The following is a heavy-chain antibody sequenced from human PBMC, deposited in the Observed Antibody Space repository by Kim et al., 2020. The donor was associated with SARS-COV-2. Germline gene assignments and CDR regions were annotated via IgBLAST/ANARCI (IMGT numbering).Heavy chain of an antibody. V-gene: IGHV3-7*03. CDR1: GFTFSSYW. Sequence: GGSLRLSCAASGFTFSSYWMSWVRQAPGKGLEWVANIKQDGSDKYYVDSVKGRFTISRDNAKNSLYLQMNSLRAEDTAVYYCARGDRRSNMVGGVKAALDTWGHGTMFIVSS. J-gene: IGHJ3*02. CDR2: IKQDGSDK. CDR3: ARGDRRSNMVGGVKAALDT. D-gene: IGHD3-10*01.